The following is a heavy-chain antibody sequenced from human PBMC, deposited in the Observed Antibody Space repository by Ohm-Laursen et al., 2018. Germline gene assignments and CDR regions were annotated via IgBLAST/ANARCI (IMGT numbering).Heavy chain of an antibody. CDR1: GFSLNTYKAG. CDR2: IYSDDKK. J-gene: IGHJ6*02. V-gene: IGHV2-5*02. Sequence: PTQTLTLTCTFSGFSLNTYKAGMGWIRQPPGEALEWIAVIYSDDKKYYSPSLGSRLTITKDTSKNQVVLTMSNMDPVDTATYYCAHRSNSYSYAMDVWGQGTTVTVSS. D-gene: IGHD2-8*01. CDR3: AHRSNSYSYAMDV.